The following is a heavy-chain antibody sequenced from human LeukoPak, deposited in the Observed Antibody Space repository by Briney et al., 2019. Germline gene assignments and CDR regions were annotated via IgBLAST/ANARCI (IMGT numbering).Heavy chain of an antibody. CDR3: AREVIIVLEPLTNTIDH. CDR1: GLTFSSYG. CDR2: IRYDGSNK. D-gene: IGHD2-8*01. J-gene: IGHJ4*02. V-gene: IGHV3-33*01. Sequence: PGGSLRLSCAASGLTFSSYGMHWVRQAPGKGLEWVAVIRYDGSNKYYADSVKGRFTISRDNSKNTLYLQMNSLKVEDTAVYYCAREVIIVLEPLTNTIDHWGQGTRVTVSS.